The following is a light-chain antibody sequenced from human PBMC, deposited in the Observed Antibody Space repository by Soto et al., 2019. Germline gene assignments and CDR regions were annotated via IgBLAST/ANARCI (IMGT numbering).Light chain of an antibody. CDR1: SSDVGAYNY. CDR3: NSYTSSTTPYV. J-gene: IGLJ1*01. CDR2: DVT. V-gene: IGLV2-14*03. Sequence: QSVLTQPASVSGSPGQSITISCTGSSSDVGAYNYVSWYQHHPDKARKLVIYDVTNRPSGVSNRFSGSKPGNTASLTISGLQAEEEADYYCNSYTSSTTPYVFGPGTKVTVL.